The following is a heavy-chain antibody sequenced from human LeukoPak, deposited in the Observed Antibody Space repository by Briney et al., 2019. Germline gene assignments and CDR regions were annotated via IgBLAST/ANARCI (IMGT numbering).Heavy chain of an antibody. D-gene: IGHD4-17*01. Sequence: GASVPVCCKASGYPFSGYYLHWVRQARGQGLELMGWINPKTGGTASAQKFLGRVTMTRDTSISTDYMDLKRLTLDDTAVYFCARVLKTDTGDFRFDSWGQGTLVTVSS. CDR3: ARVLKTDTGDFRFDS. CDR2: INPKTGGT. CDR1: GYPFSGYY. J-gene: IGHJ5*01. V-gene: IGHV1-2*02.